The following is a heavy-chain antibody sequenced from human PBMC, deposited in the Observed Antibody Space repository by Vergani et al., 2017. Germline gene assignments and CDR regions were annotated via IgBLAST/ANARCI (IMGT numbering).Heavy chain of an antibody. J-gene: IGHJ4*02. CDR2: IPYDESYT. Sequence: QVQLVESGGGVVQPGGSLRLSCAASGFRIRNFCVHWVRQALGKGLEWVAFIPYDESYTSYADSVKGRFTISRDTSKNTLFLQMNSLREDDAAVYYCAKVWAAWGFDYWGQGTLVTVSS. CDR1: GFRIRNFC. CDR3: AKVWAAWGFDY. D-gene: IGHD3-16*01. V-gene: IGHV3-30*02.